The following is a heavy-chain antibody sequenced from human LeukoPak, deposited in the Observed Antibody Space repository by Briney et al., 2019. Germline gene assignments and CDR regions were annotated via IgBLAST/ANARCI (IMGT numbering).Heavy chain of an antibody. CDR1: GFTLSTYS. CDR3: AKEAQYAQYFDY. V-gene: IGHV3-48*01. D-gene: IGHD4-11*01. J-gene: IGHJ4*02. Sequence: GGSLRLSCAASGFTLSTYSMNWVRQAPGKGLEWLSYISSSSSTIDYADSVKGRFTISRDNAKNSLYLQMNSLRAEDTAVYYCAKEAQYAQYFDYWGQGTLVTVSS. CDR2: ISSSSSTI.